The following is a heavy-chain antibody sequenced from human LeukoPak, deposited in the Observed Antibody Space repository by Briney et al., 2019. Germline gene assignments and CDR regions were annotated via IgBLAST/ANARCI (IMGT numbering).Heavy chain of an antibody. CDR2: MNPNSGGT. CDR1: GYTFTSYA. CDR3: AITPTFMVSSYYYYYYMDV. J-gene: IGHJ6*03. V-gene: IGHV1-2*02. D-gene: IGHD3-10*01. Sequence: ASVKVSCKASGYTFTSYAMNWVRQAPGQGLEWMGWMNPNSGGTNYAQKFQGRVTMTRDTSISTAYMELSRLRSDDTAVYYCAITPTFMVSSYYYYYYMDVWGKGTTVTVSS.